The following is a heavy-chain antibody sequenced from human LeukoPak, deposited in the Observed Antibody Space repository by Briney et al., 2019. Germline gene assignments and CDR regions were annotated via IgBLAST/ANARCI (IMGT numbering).Heavy chain of an antibody. CDR2: ISSSSSYI. V-gene: IGHV3-21*01. CDR3: ARVGAISNAFDI. D-gene: IGHD1-26*01. CDR1: GFTFSSYS. Sequence: GGSLRLSCAASGFTFSSYSMNWVHQAPGKGLEWVSSISSSSSYIYYADSVKGRFTISRGNAKNSLYLQMNSLRAEDTAVYYCARVGAISNAFDIWGQGTMVTVSS. J-gene: IGHJ3*02.